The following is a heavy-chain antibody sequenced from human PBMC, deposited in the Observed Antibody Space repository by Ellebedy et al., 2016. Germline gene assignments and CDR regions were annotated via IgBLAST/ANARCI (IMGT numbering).Heavy chain of an antibody. CDR2: MNPNSGNT. D-gene: IGHD6-13*01. Sequence: ASVKVSCKASGYTFTSYDINWVRQATGQGLEWMGWMNPNSGNTGYAQKFQGRVTMTRNTSISTAYMELRSLRSDDTAVYYCAREPTRYSSSWPDAFDIWGQGTMVTVSS. CDR3: AREPTRYSSSWPDAFDI. V-gene: IGHV1-8*01. CDR1: GYTFTSYD. J-gene: IGHJ3*02.